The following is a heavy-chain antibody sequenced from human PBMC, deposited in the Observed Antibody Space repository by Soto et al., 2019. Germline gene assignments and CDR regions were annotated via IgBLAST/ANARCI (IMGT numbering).Heavy chain of an antibody. CDR2: ISGSGGST. CDR1: GFTFSNHA. J-gene: IGHJ4*02. CDR3: AKTTGISGSYSADY. D-gene: IGHD1-26*01. V-gene: IGHV3-23*01. Sequence: EVQLFESGGGLVRPGGSLRLSCAASGFTFSNHAMTWVRQAPGKGLEWVSTISGSGGSTYYADSVKGRFTVSRDNSKNTLFLQMSSLRGDDTAVYHCAKTTGISGSYSADYWGQGTQVTVSS.